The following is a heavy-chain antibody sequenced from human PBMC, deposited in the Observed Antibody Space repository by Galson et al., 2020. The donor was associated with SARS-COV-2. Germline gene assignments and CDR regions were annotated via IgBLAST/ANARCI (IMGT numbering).Heavy chain of an antibody. D-gene: IGHD3-10*01. J-gene: IGHJ4*02. CDR1: GFTFSSYG. CDR3: ARDPARFGELGESY. V-gene: IGHV3-33*01. Sequence: QLGESLKISCAASGFTFSSYGMHWVRQAPGKGLEWVAVIWYDGSNKYYADSVKGRFTISRDNSKNTLYLQMNSLRAEDTAVYYCARDPARFGELGESYWGQGTLVTVSS. CDR2: IWYDGSNK.